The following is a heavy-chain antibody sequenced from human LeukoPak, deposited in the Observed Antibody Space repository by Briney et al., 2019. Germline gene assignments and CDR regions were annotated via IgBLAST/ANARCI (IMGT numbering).Heavy chain of an antibody. J-gene: IGHJ6*02. CDR2: MNRDGSEK. CDR3: ARDGGIIRFGGQDV. Sequence: GGSLRLSCAASGFTFSDFWLSWVRQAPGKGLEWVANMNRDGSEKNYVDSMKGRITISRDNAKNSLYLQMNSLRVEDTAVYYCARDGGIIRFGGQDVWGQGTTVTVS. D-gene: IGHD3-16*01. CDR1: GFTFSDFW. V-gene: IGHV3-7*01.